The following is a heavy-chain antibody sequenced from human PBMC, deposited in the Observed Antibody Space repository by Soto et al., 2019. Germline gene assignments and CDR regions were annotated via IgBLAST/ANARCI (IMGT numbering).Heavy chain of an antibody. CDR1: GYTFTSYG. D-gene: IGHD2-2*01. CDR2: ISAYNGNT. Sequence: GASVKVSCKASGYTFTSYGISWVRQAPGQGLEWMGWISAYNGNTNYAQKLQGRVTMTTDTSTSTAYMELRSLRSDDTAVYYCAREDIVVVPAAIFPGWFDPWGQGTLVTVSS. V-gene: IGHV1-18*01. CDR3: AREDIVVVPAAIFPGWFDP. J-gene: IGHJ5*02.